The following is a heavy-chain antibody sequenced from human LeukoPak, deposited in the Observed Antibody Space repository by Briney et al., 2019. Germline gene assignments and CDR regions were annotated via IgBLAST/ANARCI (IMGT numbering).Heavy chain of an antibody. CDR1: GGSISSLY. CDR3: ARSNYDFWSGQYMDV. V-gene: IGHV4-59*11. D-gene: IGHD3-3*01. Sequence: PSETLSLNCTVSGGSISSLYWSWIRQPPGKGLEWIGYIYYSGSTNYNPSLKSRATISVDTSKNEFSLKLSSVTAADTAVYYCARSNYDFWSGQYMDVWGKGTTVTVSS. CDR2: IYYSGST. J-gene: IGHJ6*03.